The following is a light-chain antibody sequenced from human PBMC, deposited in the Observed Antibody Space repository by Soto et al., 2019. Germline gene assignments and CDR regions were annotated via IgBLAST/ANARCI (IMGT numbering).Light chain of an antibody. V-gene: IGLV1-40*01. CDR2: GNS. CDR1: SSNIGAGYD. Sequence: QSVLTQPPSVSGAPGQRVTISCTGSSSNIGAGYDVHWYQQLPGTAPKLLIYGNSNRPSGVPDRFSGSKSGTSASLAITGLQAEDEADYYCQSYDSSLLHVFGTGTKVTVL. J-gene: IGLJ1*01. CDR3: QSYDSSLLHV.